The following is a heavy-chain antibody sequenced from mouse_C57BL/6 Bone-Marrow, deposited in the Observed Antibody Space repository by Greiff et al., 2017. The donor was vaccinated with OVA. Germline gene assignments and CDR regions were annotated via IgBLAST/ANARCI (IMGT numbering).Heavy chain of an antibody. V-gene: IGHV1-76*01. CDR2: IYPGSGNT. CDR1: GYTFTDYY. CDR3: ARRGPYYTYFDV. J-gene: IGHJ1*03. Sequence: VKLVESGAELVRPGASVKLSCKASGYTFTDYYINWVKQRPGQGLEWIARIYPGSGNTYYNEKFKGKATLTAEKSSSTAYMQLSSLTSEDSAVYFCARRGPYYTYFDVWGTGTTVTVSS. D-gene: IGHD2-12*01.